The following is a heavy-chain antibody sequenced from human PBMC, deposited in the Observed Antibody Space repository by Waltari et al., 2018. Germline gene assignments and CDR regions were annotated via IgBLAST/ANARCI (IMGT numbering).Heavy chain of an antibody. D-gene: IGHD3-3*02. V-gene: IGHV4-34*01. CDR1: GGSFRGYY. CDR3: APLAPNGAFDI. Sequence: QVQLQQWGAGLLKPSETLSLTCAVYGGSFRGYYWSWIRQPPGKGLEWIGEINHSGSTNYNPSLKSRVTISVDTSKNQFSLKLSSVTAADTAVYYCAPLAPNGAFDIWGQGTMVTVSS. CDR2: INHSGST. J-gene: IGHJ3*02.